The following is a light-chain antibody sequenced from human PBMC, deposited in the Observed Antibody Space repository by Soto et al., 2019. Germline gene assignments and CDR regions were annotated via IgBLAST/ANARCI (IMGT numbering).Light chain of an antibody. CDR1: SSDVGGYNY. CDR2: DVS. V-gene: IGLV2-14*01. CDR3: NSYTRSSTYV. Sequence: LTQPASVSGSPGQSITISCTGTSSDVGGYNYVSWYQQHPGKAPKLMIYDVSNRPSGVSNRFSGSKSGNTASLTISGLQAEDEADYYYNSYTRSSTYVFGTGTKVTVL. J-gene: IGLJ1*01.